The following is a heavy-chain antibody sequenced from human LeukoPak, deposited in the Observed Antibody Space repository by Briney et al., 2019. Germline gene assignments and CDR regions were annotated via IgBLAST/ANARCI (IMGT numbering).Heavy chain of an antibody. V-gene: IGHV4-59*02. D-gene: IGHD3-3*01. CDR2: VHNSGST. Sequence: SEPLSLTCTVSGDSVSSLSWSWIRQPPGKGLEWIGYVHNSGSTNYNPSLKSRVTISLDTSKNQFSLRLSSVTAADTAVYYCARDHSAGFGVDPYNWFDPWGQGTLVTVSS. J-gene: IGHJ5*02. CDR1: GDSVSSLS. CDR3: ARDHSAGFGVDPYNWFDP.